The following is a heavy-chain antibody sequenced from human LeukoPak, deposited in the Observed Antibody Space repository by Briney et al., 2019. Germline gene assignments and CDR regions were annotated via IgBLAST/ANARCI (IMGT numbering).Heavy chain of an antibody. CDR2: ISGSGGST. CDR1: GFTFSSYA. V-gene: IGHV3-23*01. CDR3: ARITGYSSGWFDY. J-gene: IGHJ4*02. Sequence: GGSLRLSCAASGFTFSSYAMSWVRQAPGKGLEWVSAISGSGGSTYYADSVKGRFTISRDNSKNTLYLQMNSLRAEDTAVYYCARITGYSSGWFDYWGQGTLVTVSS. D-gene: IGHD6-19*01.